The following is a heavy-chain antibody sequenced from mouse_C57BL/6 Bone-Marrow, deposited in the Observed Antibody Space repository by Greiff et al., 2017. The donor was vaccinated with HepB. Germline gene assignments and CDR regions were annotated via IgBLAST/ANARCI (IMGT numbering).Heavy chain of an antibody. CDR1: GYAFSSSW. D-gene: IGHD1-1*01. J-gene: IGHJ2*01. CDR3: ALITTVVAFDY. V-gene: IGHV1-82*01. Sequence: QVQLQQSGPELVKPGASVKISCKASGYAFSSSWMNWVKQRPGKGLEWIGRIYPGDGDTNYNGKFKGKATLTADKSSSTGYMQLSSLTSEDSAVYFCALITTVVAFDYWGQGTTLTVSS. CDR2: IYPGDGDT.